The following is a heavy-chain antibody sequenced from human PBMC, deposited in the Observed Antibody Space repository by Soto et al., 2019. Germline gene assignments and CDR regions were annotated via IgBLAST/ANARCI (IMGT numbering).Heavy chain of an antibody. J-gene: IGHJ5*02. CDR3: ARLYNGFDT. CDR1: GGSISSSNW. D-gene: IGHD2-8*01. Sequence: PSETLSLTCAVSGGSISSSNWWTWVRQSPGKGLEWIGEIFHSGSTNYNPSLKSRVTISVDKSNNQFSLRLSSVTAADTAVYYCARLYNGFDTWGQGILVTVSS. CDR2: IFHSGST. V-gene: IGHV4-4*02.